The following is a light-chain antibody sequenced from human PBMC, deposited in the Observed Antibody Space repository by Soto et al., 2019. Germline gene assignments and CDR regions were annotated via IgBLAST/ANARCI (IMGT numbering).Light chain of an antibody. CDR3: QQYKDWPPWT. CDR2: GAS. Sequence: EIVLTQSPGTLSLSPGERATLSCRASQSVSNNYLAWYQQKPGQAPRLLIYGASNRATGIPDRFSGSGSGTDFTLTISRLEPEDFAVYYCQQYKDWPPWTFGQGTKVDIK. V-gene: IGKV3-20*01. J-gene: IGKJ1*01. CDR1: QSVSNNY.